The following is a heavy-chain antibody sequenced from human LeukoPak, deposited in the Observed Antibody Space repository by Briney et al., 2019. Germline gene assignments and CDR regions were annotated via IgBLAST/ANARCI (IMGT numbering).Heavy chain of an antibody. CDR1: GYSFTGYY. Sequence: ASVKVSCKASGYSFTGYYIHWVRQAAGHGLEGMGWLNPNTGGTKYAQKFPGRVTMTRDTSITTAYMELSRLRSDDTAIFYCARVVRHTPAAGVRYSMDVWGQGTTVFASS. J-gene: IGHJ6*02. CDR2: LNPNTGGT. V-gene: IGHV1-2*02. CDR3: ARVVRHTPAAGVRYSMDV. D-gene: IGHD6-25*01.